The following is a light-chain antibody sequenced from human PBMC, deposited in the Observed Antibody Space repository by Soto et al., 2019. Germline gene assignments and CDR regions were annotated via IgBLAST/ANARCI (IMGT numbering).Light chain of an antibody. CDR3: CSYAGSYTHV. CDR2: DVT. Sequence: QSVLTQPASVSGSPGQSITISCTGTSSDVGGYNFVSWYQQYPGKAPKLIIYDVTKRPSGVPDRFSGSKSGNTASLTISGLQTDDEADYYCCSYAGSYTHVFGTGTKLTVL. CDR1: SSDVGGYNF. V-gene: IGLV2-11*01. J-gene: IGLJ1*01.